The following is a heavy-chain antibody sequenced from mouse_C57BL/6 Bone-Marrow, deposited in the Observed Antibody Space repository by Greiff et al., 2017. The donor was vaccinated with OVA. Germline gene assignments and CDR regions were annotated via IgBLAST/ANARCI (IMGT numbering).Heavy chain of an antibody. CDR1: GYTFTSYS. V-gene: IGHV1-4*01. Sequence: VQLQQSGAELARPGASVKMSCKASGYTFTSYSMHWVKQRPGQGLEWIGFINPSSGDTKYNQKFKGKATLTADKSSSTAYMQLSSLTSEDSAVYYGAREGNWDDGMGYWGQGTSVTVS. CDR2: INPSSGDT. CDR3: AREGNWDDGMGY. J-gene: IGHJ4*01. D-gene: IGHD4-1*01.